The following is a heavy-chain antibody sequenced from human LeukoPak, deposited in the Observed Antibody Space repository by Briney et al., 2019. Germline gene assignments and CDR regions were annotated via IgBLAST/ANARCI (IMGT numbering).Heavy chain of an antibody. CDR3: AKDCVGANFDY. V-gene: IGHV3-23*01. D-gene: IGHD1-26*01. J-gene: IGHJ4*02. CDR2: ISGSGGST. CDR1: GFTFSSYS. Sequence: GGSLRLSCAASGFTFSSYSMNWVRQAPGKGLEWVSAISGSGGSTYYADSVKGRFTISRDNSKNTLYLQMNSLRAEDTAVYYCAKDCVGANFDYWGQGTLVTVSS.